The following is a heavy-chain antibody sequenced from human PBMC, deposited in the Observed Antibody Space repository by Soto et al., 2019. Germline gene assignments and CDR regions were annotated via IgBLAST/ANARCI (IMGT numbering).Heavy chain of an antibody. V-gene: IGHV4-31*03. J-gene: IGHJ1*01. Sequence: SETLSLTCTVSGGSISSDGYYWSWIRQHPGKGLEWIGYIYYSGSTYYNPSLKSRVSISVDTSNNQFSLKLSSVTAADTAVYYCARLYYYDSSGYYYGHFQHWGQGTLVTVSS. D-gene: IGHD3-22*01. CDR1: GGSISSDGYY. CDR3: ARLYYYDSSGYYYGHFQH. CDR2: IYYSGST.